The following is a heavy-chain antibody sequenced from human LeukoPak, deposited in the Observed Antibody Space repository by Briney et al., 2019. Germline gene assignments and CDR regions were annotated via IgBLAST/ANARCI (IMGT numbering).Heavy chain of an antibody. CDR2: IIPIFGTA. Sequence: SVKVSCKASGGTFSSSAIIWVRQAPGQGLEWMGGIIPIFGTANYAQKFQGRVTITTDESTSTAYMELSSLRSEDTAVYYCAYGRGYSYGLATWGQGTLVTVSS. J-gene: IGHJ4*02. D-gene: IGHD5-18*01. CDR1: GGTFSSSA. V-gene: IGHV1-69*05. CDR3: AYGRGYSYGLAT.